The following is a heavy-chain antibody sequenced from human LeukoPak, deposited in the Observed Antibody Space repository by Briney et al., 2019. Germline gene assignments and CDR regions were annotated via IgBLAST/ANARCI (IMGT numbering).Heavy chain of an antibody. CDR3: AKEIDGIAAAGSYSY. V-gene: IGHV3-23*01. J-gene: IGHJ4*02. CDR1: EFSVGSNC. Sequence: PGGSLRLSCAASEFSVGSNCMTWVRQAPGKGLEWVSAISGSGGSTYYADSVKGRFTISRDNSKNTLYLQMNSLRAEDTAVYYCAKEIDGIAAAGSYSYWGQGTLVTVSS. CDR2: ISGSGGST. D-gene: IGHD6-13*01.